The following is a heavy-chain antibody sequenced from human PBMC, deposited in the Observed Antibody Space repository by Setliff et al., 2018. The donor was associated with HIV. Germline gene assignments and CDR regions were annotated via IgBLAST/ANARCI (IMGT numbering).Heavy chain of an antibody. J-gene: IGHJ3*02. CDR2: ISSSSSTI. V-gene: IGHV3-48*04. CDR1: GFTFSSYS. D-gene: IGHD1-26*01. CDR3: ARRGNYMEDAFDI. Sequence: QPGGSLRLSCAASGFTFSSYSMNWVRQAPGKGLEWVSYISSSSSTIYYADSVKGRFTISRDNAKNSLYLQMNSLRAEDTAVYYCARRGNYMEDAFDIWGQGTMVTVSS.